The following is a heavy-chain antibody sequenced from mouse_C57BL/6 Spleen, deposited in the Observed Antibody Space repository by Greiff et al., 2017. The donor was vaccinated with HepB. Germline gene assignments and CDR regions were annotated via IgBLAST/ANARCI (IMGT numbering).Heavy chain of an antibody. J-gene: IGHJ4*01. CDR1: GYTFTSYW. Sequence: VQLQQPGAELVMPGASVKLSCKASGYTFTSYWMHWVKQRPGKGLEWIGEIDPSDSYTNYNQKFKGKSTLTVDKSSSTAYMQLSSLKSEDSAVYYCAIFAPYYAMDYWGQGTSVTVSS. CDR2: IDPSDSYT. V-gene: IGHV1-69*01. CDR3: AIFAPYYAMDY.